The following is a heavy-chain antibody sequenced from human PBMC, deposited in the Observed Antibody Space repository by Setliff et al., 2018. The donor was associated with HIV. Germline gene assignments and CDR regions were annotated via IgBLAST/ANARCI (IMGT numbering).Heavy chain of an antibody. D-gene: IGHD3-16*01. V-gene: IGHV1-8*01. CDR1: GYSFTKYE. Sequence: GASVKVSCKASGYSFTKYEINWVRQAPGQGLEWLGWVSPSIGNSDFAQKFKGRISLTTDTSIRTAYMELRGLKSDDTAVYFCARGGEERNMITGDLQRLPGGKYYYYYGMDIWGQGTTVTVSS. J-gene: IGHJ6*02. CDR2: VSPSIGNS. CDR3: ARGGEERNMITGDLQRLPGGKYYYYYGMDI.